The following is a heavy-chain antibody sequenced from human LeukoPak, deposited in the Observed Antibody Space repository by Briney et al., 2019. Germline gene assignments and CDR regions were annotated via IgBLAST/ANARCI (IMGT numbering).Heavy chain of an antibody. D-gene: IGHD5-12*01. V-gene: IGHV3-48*03. CDR3: LAWLRLFDY. Sequence: TGGSLRLSCAASGFTFSSYEMNWVRQAPGKGLEWVSYISSSGSTIYYADSVKGRFTISRDNAKNSLYLQMSSLRAEDTAVYYCLAWLRLFDYWGQGTLVTVSS. CDR2: ISSSGSTI. J-gene: IGHJ4*02. CDR1: GFTFSSYE.